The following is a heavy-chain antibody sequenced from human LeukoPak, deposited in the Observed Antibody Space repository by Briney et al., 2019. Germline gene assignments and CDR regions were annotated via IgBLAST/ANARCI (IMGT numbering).Heavy chain of an antibody. CDR3: ARERALGPDYYYYYYMDV. J-gene: IGHJ6*03. Sequence: SQTLSLTCTVSGGSISSGSYYWSWIRPPAGKGLEWIGRIYTSGSTNYNPSLKSRVTTSVDTSKNQFSLKLSSVTAADTAVYYCARERALGPDYYYYYYMDVWGKGTTVTISS. V-gene: IGHV4-61*02. CDR1: GGSISSGSYY. CDR2: IYTSGST.